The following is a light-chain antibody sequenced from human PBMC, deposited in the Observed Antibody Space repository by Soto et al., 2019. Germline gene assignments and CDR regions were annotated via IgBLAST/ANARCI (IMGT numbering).Light chain of an antibody. J-gene: IGLJ1*01. Sequence: QSVLTQPPSASGSPGQSVTISCTGTSSDVGGYNYVSWYQQHPGKAPKLMIYEVSKRPSGVPDRFSGSTSGNTASLTVSGLQAEDEADYYCSSYAGSNTYVFGTGTKVTVL. CDR2: EVS. CDR3: SSYAGSNTYV. V-gene: IGLV2-8*01. CDR1: SSDVGGYNY.